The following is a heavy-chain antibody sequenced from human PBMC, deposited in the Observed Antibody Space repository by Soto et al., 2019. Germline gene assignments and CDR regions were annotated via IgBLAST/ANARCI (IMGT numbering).Heavy chain of an antibody. CDR1: GYTFTTYD. V-gene: IGHV1-8*01. CDR3: ARERKFDFWRKGLDV. J-gene: IGHJ6*02. D-gene: IGHD3-3*01. Sequence: GASVKVSCKASGYTFTTYDINWVRQAPGQGLEWLGWMDPNSGSTGYAQNFQGRITMTRNISRNTAHMELSSLQSEDTADYYCARERKFDFWRKGLDVWGQGTTVTVSS. CDR2: MDPNSGST.